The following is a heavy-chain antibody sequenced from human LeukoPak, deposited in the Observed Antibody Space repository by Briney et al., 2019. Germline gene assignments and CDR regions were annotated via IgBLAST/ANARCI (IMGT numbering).Heavy chain of an antibody. V-gene: IGHV3-74*01. Sequence: GGSLRLSCAASGFTFSSYWMHWVRQAPRKGLVWVSRINSDGSSTSYADSVKGRFTISRDNDKNTLYLQMNSLRAEDTAVYYCASPIPMRGPWGMDVWGQGTTVTVSS. D-gene: IGHD3-10*01. J-gene: IGHJ6*02. CDR2: INSDGSST. CDR3: ASPIPMRGPWGMDV. CDR1: GFTFSSYW.